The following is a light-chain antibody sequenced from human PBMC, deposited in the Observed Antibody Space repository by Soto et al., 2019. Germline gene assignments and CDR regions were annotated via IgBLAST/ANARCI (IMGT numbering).Light chain of an antibody. CDR3: LQHNSYPLT. CDR2: GAS. Sequence: DLQMTQSPSSLSASVGDRVTITCRAGLGIGDDLAWYQQKPGKAPKRLIYGASSLQSGVPSRFSGSGYGTEFTLTISSLQPEDFATYFCLQHNSYPLTFGGGTKVEIK. J-gene: IGKJ4*01. V-gene: IGKV1-17*01. CDR1: LGIGDD.